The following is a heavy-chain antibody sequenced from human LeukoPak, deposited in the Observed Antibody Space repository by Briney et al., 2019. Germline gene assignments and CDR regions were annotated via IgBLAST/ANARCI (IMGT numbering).Heavy chain of an antibody. V-gene: IGHV1-2*02. Sequence: ASVKVSCKASGYTFTGYYMHWVRQAPGQGLEWMGWINPNSGGTNYAQKFQGRVAMTRDTSISTAYMELSRLRSDDTAVYYCARKGDSSSWYGYYYYYMDVWGKGTTVTVSS. CDR2: INPNSGGT. J-gene: IGHJ6*03. CDR1: GYTFTGYY. CDR3: ARKGDSSSWYGYYYYYMDV. D-gene: IGHD6-13*01.